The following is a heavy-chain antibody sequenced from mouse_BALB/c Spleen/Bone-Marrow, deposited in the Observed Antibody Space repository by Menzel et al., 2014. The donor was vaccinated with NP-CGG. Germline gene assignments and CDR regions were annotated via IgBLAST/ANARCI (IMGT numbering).Heavy chain of an antibody. CDR2: INNNGGST. Sequence: EVQGVESGGGLVQPGGSLKLSCAASGFTFSSYGMSWVRQTPDKRLELVATINNNGGSTYYPDSVKGRFTISRDNAKNTPYLQMSSLKSEDTAMYYCARVWYFDYWGQGTSLTVSS. V-gene: IGHV5-6-3*01. CDR3: ARVWYFDY. CDR1: GFTFSSYG. J-gene: IGHJ2*03.